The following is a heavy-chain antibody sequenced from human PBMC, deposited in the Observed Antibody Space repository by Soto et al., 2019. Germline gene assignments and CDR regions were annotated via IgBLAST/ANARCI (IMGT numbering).Heavy chain of an antibody. J-gene: IGHJ4*02. CDR1: GGSISSSSYY. CDR3: ARRGSGGIAVAGTSFDY. V-gene: IGHV4-39*01. CDR2: IYYSGST. D-gene: IGHD6-19*01. Sequence: QLQLQESGPGLVKPSETLSLTCTVSGGSISSSSYYWGWIRQPPGKGLEWIGTIYYSGSTYYNPSLKSRVTISVATSKNQFSLKLSSVTAADTAVYYCARRGSGGIAVAGTSFDYWGQGTLVTVSS.